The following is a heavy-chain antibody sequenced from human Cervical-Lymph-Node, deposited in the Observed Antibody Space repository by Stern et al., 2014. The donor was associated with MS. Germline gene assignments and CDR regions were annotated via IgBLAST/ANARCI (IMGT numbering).Heavy chain of an antibody. CDR2: IIPYYGNT. D-gene: IGHD4-17*01. V-gene: IGHV1-18*01. J-gene: IGHJ6*02. CDR3: ARVRTTVTSYYYYGMDV. CDR1: GYTFSSFG. Sequence: VQLLESGAEVKKPGASVKVSCKASGYTFSSFGLSWVRQAPGQGLEWMGLIIPYYGNTNYAQTLQGRVTISTDKSTHPAFLQQRSLRSDDTAVYYCARVRTTVTSYYYYGMDVWGQGTTVTVSS.